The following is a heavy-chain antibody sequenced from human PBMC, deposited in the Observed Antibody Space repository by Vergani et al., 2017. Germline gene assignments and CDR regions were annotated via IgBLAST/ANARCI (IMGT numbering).Heavy chain of an antibody. D-gene: IGHD1-26*01. CDR2: IYYRGST. J-gene: IGHJ6*02. CDR3: ARDRGILGATTGGMYV. CDR1: GGSISSYY. Sequence: QVQLQESGPGLVKPSETLSLTCTVPGGSISSYYWSWIRQPPGKGLEWIGYIYYRGSTNYNPTLKSRVTISVDTAKNQLSLKLSSVTAADTAVYYCARDRGILGATTGGMYVWDQGPTVTVSS. V-gene: IGHV4-59*01.